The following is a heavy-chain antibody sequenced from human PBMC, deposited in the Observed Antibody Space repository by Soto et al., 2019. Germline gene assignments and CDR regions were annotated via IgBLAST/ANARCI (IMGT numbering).Heavy chain of an antibody. CDR1: GFTFSRYA. D-gene: IGHD3-10*01. CDR2: ISGRGGST. J-gene: IGHJ5*02. Sequence: PGGSLRLSCAASGFTFSRYAMSWVRQAPGKGLEWVSAISGRGGSTYYADSVKGRFTRSRDNSQHTLYLQMSSLRAEDTAVYYCVQDPEPPSITMVRGVIINWFDPWGQGTLVPVSS. V-gene: IGHV3-23*01. CDR3: VQDPEPPSITMVRGVIINWFDP.